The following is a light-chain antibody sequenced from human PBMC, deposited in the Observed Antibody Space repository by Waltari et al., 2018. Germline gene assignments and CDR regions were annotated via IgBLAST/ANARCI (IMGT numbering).Light chain of an antibody. J-gene: IGKJ1*01. V-gene: IGKV4-1*01. Sequence: IVTTQSPASLALSLGDRPPLHCKSNQSVLYSSNHKNYLAWYQQKPGQPPKLLIYWASTRESGVPDRFSGSGSGTDFTLTISSLQAEDVAIYYCQQYYSTPRTFGQGTKVEIK. CDR2: WAS. CDR3: QQYYSTPRT. CDR1: QSVLYSSNHKNY.